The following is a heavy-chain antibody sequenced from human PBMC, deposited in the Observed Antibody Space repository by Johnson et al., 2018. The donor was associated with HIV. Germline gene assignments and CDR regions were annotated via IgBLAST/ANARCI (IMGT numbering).Heavy chain of an antibody. CDR2: INQDGSEK. CDR1: GFIFRNHW. D-gene: IGHD1-26*01. CDR3: ARDTLALGLLSPMGAFDI. V-gene: IGHV3-7*05. Sequence: VQLVESGGGLVQPGGSLRLSCAASGFIFRNHWMSWVRQAPGKGLEWVANINQDGSEKYYVGSLEGRFTISRDNAKTSLYLQMNSLRAEDTAVYYCARDTLALGLLSPMGAFDIWGQGTMVTVSS. J-gene: IGHJ3*02.